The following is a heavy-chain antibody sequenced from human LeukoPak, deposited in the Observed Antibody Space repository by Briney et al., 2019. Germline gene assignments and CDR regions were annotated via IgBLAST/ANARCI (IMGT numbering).Heavy chain of an antibody. D-gene: IGHD2-2*01. CDR1: GFTFSDYY. J-gene: IGHJ4*02. V-gene: IGHV3-11*04. Sequence: GGSLRLSCAASGFTFSDYYMSWIRQAPGKGLEWVSYISSSGSTIYYADSVKGRFTISRDNAKNSLYLQMNSLRAEDTAVYYCARHKVVPAATADYWGQGTLVTVSS. CDR2: ISSSGSTI. CDR3: ARHKVVPAATADY.